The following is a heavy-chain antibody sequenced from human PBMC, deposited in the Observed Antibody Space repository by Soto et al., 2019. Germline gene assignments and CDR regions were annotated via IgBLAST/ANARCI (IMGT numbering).Heavy chain of an antibody. V-gene: IGHV4-34*01. J-gene: IGHJ4*02. CDR3: ASLLYSGYEWRIFDY. D-gene: IGHD5-12*01. Sequence: TSETLSLTCAVYGGSFSGDYWSWIRQPPGKGLEWIGEINHSGSTNYNPSLKSRVTISVDTSKNQFSLKLSSVTAADTAVYYCASLLYSGYEWRIFDYWGQGTLVTVSS. CDR1: GGSFSGDY. CDR2: INHSGST.